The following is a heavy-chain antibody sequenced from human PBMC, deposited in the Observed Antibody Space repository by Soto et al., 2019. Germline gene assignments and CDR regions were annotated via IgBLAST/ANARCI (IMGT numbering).Heavy chain of an antibody. D-gene: IGHD3-10*01. J-gene: IGHJ3*02. Sequence: QVQLVQSGAEVKKPGASVKVSCKASGYTFTSYDINWVRQATGQGLEWMGWINPNRGNTGYAQKFKDRVTMTRNTPIRTAYMELSSLRSEDTAVSYCAMGPLLFDIWGQGTMVTVSS. V-gene: IGHV1-8*01. CDR1: GYTFTSYD. CDR2: INPNRGNT. CDR3: AMGPLLFDI.